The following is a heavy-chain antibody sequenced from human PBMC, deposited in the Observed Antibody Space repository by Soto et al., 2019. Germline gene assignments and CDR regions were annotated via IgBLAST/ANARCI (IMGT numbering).Heavy chain of an antibody. V-gene: IGHV3-33*01. D-gene: IGHD4-17*01. CDR2: IWYDGSNK. CDR3: ARERDDYGDYVDY. Sequence: PGGSLRLSCAASGFTFSSYGMHWVRQAPGKGLEWVAVIWYDGSNKYYADSVKGRFTISRDNSKNTLYLQMNSLRAEDTAVYYCARERDDYGDYVDYWGQGTLVTVSS. J-gene: IGHJ4*02. CDR1: GFTFSSYG.